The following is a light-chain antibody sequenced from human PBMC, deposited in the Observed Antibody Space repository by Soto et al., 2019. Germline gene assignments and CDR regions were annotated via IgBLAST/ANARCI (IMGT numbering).Light chain of an antibody. V-gene: IGLV2-8*01. CDR3: ASYTGSAPLV. CDR1: SSDVGGYNY. Sequence: QSVLTQPPSASGSPGQSVTISCTGTSSDVGGYNYVSWYQQHPGKAPKLMIYEVSKRPSGVPDRLSGSKSGNTASLTVSGLQVEDGAAYYCASYTGSAPLVVAGGTKLAVL. CDR2: EVS. J-gene: IGLJ2*01.